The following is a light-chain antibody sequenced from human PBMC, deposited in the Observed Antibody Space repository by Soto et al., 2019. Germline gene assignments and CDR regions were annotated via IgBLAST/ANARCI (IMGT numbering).Light chain of an antibody. CDR1: QSVSSNY. J-gene: IGKJ1*01. CDR3: QQYGRSPRT. V-gene: IGKV3-20*01. CDR2: DAS. Sequence: EIVLPLTPGPLSLAPGERATLSFRVSQSVSSNYLAWYQQKPGQAPRLLIFDASIRVTGIPDRFSGSGSGTDFTLTISRLEPEDFAVYYCQQYGRSPRTFGQGTKVDIK.